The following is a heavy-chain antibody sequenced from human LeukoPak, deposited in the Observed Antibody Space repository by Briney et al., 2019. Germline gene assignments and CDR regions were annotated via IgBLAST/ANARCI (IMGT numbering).Heavy chain of an antibody. V-gene: IGHV3-30-3*01. CDR1: GFTFDDYA. Sequence: GRSPRLSCAASGFTFDDYAMHWVRQAPGKGLEWVAVISYDGSNKYYADSVKGRFTISRDNSKNTLYLQMNSLRAEDTAVYYCARDTYSSSWPDYYYYGMDVWGQGTTVTVSS. J-gene: IGHJ6*02. D-gene: IGHD6-13*01. CDR3: ARDTYSSSWPDYYYYGMDV. CDR2: ISYDGSNK.